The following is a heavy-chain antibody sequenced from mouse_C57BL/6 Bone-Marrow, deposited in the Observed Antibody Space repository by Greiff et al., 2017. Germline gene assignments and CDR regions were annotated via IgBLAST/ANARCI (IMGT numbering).Heavy chain of an antibody. CDR1: GYTFTSYW. J-gene: IGHJ2*01. D-gene: IGHD2-4*01. CDR3: ARYYDNYFDY. Sequence: VQLQQPGAELVKPGASVKLSCKASGYTFTSYWMHWVKQRPGQGLEWIGMIHPNSGSTNYNEKFKSKATLTVDTSSSTAYMQLSSLTSEDSAVYYCARYYDNYFDYWGQGTTLTVSS. CDR2: IHPNSGST. V-gene: IGHV1-64*01.